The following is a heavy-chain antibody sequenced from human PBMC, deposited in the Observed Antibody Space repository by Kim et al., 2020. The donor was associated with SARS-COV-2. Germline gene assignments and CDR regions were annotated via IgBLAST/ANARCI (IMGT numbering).Heavy chain of an antibody. CDR3: TTGLSLSYFDY. V-gene: IGHV3-15*01. CDR1: GFTFSNAW. CDR2: IKSKTDGGTT. J-gene: IGHJ4*02. Sequence: GGSLRLSCAASGFTFSNAWMSWVRQAPGKGLEWVGRIKSKTDGGTTDYAAPVKGRFTISRDESKHTLYLQMNSLKTEDTAVYYCTTGLSLSYFDYWGQGTLVTVSS.